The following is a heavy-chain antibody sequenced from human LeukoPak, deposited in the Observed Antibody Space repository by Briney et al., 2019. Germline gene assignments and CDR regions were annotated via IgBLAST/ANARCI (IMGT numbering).Heavy chain of an antibody. Sequence: GGSQRLSCAASGFTFSSYAMNWVRQAPGKGLEWVSSISRYGDSTYYADSVKGRFTISRDNSKNTLYLQINSLRAEDTAIYYCSKGQRVVVSATGDYWGQGTLVTVSS. CDR1: GFTFSSYA. J-gene: IGHJ4*02. D-gene: IGHD2-15*01. CDR2: ISRYGDST. CDR3: SKGQRVVVSATGDY. V-gene: IGHV3-23*01.